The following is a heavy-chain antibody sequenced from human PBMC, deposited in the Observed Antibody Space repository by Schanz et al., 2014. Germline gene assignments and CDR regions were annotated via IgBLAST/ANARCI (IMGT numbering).Heavy chain of an antibody. V-gene: IGHV3-21*02. CDR2: LSFDSRHI. CDR1: GFSFDKYG. D-gene: IGHD5-12*01. Sequence: VQLVESGGGVVQPGRSLRLSCAASGFSFDKYGMHWVRQSPGKGLEWVAFLSFDSRHIYYADSVKGRFTISRDNAKSPLHLQRNSRRADDTAVYYCAREGEWGYDPPRHWGQGTLVTVSS. J-gene: IGHJ4*02. CDR3: AREGEWGYDPPRH.